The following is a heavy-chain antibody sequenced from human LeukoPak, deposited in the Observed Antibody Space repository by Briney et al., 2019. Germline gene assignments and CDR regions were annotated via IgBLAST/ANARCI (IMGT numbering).Heavy chain of an antibody. V-gene: IGHV1-18*01. CDR1: GYTFTSYA. D-gene: IGHD4-11*01. CDR3: ARCSNYGEGAYYYMDV. J-gene: IGHJ6*03. CDR2: ISAYNGNT. Sequence: ASVKVSCKASGYTFTSYAMNWVRQAPGQGLEWMGWISAYNGNTNYAQKLQGRVTMTTDTSTSTAYMELRSLRSDDTAVYYCARCSNYGEGAYYYMDVWGKGTTVTVSS.